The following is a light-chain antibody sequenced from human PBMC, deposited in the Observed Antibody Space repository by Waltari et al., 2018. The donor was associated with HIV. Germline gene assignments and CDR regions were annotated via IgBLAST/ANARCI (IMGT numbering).Light chain of an antibody. Sequence: QSALTQPAPVSGSPGQSITLSCTGTSSDVGRYNYVAWYQQPPDKAPKLMIYEVSNRPSGVSNRFSGSKSGNTASLTISGLQAEDEADYYCSSYTSASTLVLFGGGTKLTVL. CDR1: SSDVGRYNY. J-gene: IGLJ2*01. CDR3: SSYTSASTLVL. V-gene: IGLV2-14*01. CDR2: EVS.